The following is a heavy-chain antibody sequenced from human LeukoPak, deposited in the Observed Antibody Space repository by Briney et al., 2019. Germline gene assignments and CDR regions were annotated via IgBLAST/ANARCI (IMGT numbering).Heavy chain of an antibody. J-gene: IGHJ4*02. CDR1: GGSISSHY. CDR2: IYYSGST. CDR3: ARGGAYYDFWSGPGFDY. Sequence: SETLSLTCTVPGGSISSHYWSWIRQPPGKGLEWVGYIYYSGSTNYNPSLKSRVTISVDTSKNQFSLKLSSVTAADTAVYYCARGGAYYDFWSGPGFDYWGQGTLVTVSS. D-gene: IGHD3-3*01. V-gene: IGHV4-59*11.